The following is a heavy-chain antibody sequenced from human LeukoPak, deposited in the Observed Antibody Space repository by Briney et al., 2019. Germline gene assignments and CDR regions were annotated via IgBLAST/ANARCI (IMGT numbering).Heavy chain of an antibody. Sequence: ASVKVSCKASGYTFSGFYIHWVRQAPGQGLEWMGWINPNSGVTNYAQKLQGRVTITRDTSIDTAYMQLSRLRSDDTAVYYCARGVRGADYWGQGTLVTVSS. CDR2: INPNSGVT. CDR3: ARGVRGADY. D-gene: IGHD3-10*01. CDR1: GYTFSGFY. J-gene: IGHJ4*02. V-gene: IGHV1-2*02.